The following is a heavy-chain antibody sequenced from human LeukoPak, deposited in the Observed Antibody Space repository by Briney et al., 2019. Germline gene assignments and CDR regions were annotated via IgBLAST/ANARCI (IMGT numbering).Heavy chain of an antibody. CDR1: GFTFSDYY. V-gene: IGHV3-11*01. J-gene: IGHJ4*02. CDR3: ARVPSLYGYDIYFDY. Sequence: GGSLRLSCAASGFTFSDYYMSWIRQAPGKGLEWVSYISSSGSTIYYADSVRGRFTISRDNAKNSLYLQMNSLRAEDTAVYYCARVPSLYGYDIYFDYWGQGTLVTVSS. CDR2: ISSSGSTI. D-gene: IGHD5-12*01.